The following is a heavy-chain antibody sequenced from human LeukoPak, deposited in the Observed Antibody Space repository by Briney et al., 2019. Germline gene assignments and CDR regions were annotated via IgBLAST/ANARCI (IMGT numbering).Heavy chain of an antibody. V-gene: IGHV3-48*02. CDR1: GFTFSSYS. J-gene: IGHJ4*02. CDR2: ISSSSGSI. Sequence: GGSLRLFCAASGFTFSSYSMIWVRQAPGKGLEWVSSISSSSGSIYYADSVKGRFTISRDNAKNSLYLQMNSLRDEDTAVYYCARGNTAMVRVNFDYWGQGTLVTVSS. D-gene: IGHD3-10*01. CDR3: ARGNTAMVRVNFDY.